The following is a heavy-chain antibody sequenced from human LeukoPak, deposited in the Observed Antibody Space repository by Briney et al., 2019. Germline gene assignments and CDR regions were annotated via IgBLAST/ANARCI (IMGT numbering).Heavy chain of an antibody. J-gene: IGHJ4*02. CDR3: ARDVPDFWSGFDS. Sequence: ASVKVSCKASGYPFYIYGLSWGRQAPGQGLEWMGQISGNGGATKYAQRFQGRVTMTTDTVTSTAYLELTSLTSDDTAVYYCARDVPDFWSGFDSWGQGTLVTVSP. D-gene: IGHD3-3*01. CDR2: ISGNGGAT. CDR1: GYPFYIYG. V-gene: IGHV1-18*01.